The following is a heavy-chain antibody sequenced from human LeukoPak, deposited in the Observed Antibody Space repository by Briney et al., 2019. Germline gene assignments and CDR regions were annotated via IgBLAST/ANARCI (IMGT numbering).Heavy chain of an antibody. Sequence: GGSLRLSCAASGFTFSSYAMHWVRQAPGKGLEWVAVISYDGSNKYYADSVKGRFTISRDNSKNTLYLQMNSLRAEDTAVYYCARDPTVADDAFDIWGQGTMVTVSS. J-gene: IGHJ3*02. CDR3: ARDPTVADDAFDI. V-gene: IGHV3-30-3*01. CDR2: ISYDGSNK. CDR1: GFTFSSYA. D-gene: IGHD6-19*01.